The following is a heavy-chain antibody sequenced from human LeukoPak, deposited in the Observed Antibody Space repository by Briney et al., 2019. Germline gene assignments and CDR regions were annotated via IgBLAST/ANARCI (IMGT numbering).Heavy chain of an antibody. CDR3: ARSIAVAGPESYYFGY. V-gene: IGHV4-39*07. J-gene: IGHJ4*02. Sequence: SETLSLTCTVSGGSISSSSYYWGWIRQPPGKGLEWIGSIYYSGSTYYNPSLKSRVTISVDTSKNQFSLKLSSVTAADTAVYYCARSIAVAGPESYYFGYWGQGTLVTVSS. D-gene: IGHD6-19*01. CDR2: IYYSGST. CDR1: GGSISSSSYY.